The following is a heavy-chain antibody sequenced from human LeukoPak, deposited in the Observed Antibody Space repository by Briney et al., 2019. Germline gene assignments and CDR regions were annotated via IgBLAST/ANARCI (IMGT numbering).Heavy chain of an antibody. J-gene: IGHJ5*02. CDR2: IRYDGSNK. CDR3: AKALINSGANWFDP. Sequence: GGSLRLSCAASGFTFSSYGMHWVRQAPGKGLEWVAFIRYDGSNKYYADSVKGRFTISRDNSKNTLYLQMNSLRAEDTAVYYCAKALINSGANWFDPWGQGTLVTVSS. CDR1: GFTFSSYG. D-gene: IGHD3-22*01. V-gene: IGHV3-30*02.